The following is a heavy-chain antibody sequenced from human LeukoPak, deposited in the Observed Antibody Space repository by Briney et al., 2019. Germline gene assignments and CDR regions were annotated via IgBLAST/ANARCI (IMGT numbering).Heavy chain of an antibody. CDR2: IKSKTDGGTT. CDR3: TTVALRYNWNDGVREDFDY. V-gene: IGHV3-15*01. J-gene: IGHJ4*02. D-gene: IGHD1-1*01. CDR1: GFTFINAW. Sequence: GGSLRLSCAASGFTFINAWMNWVRQAPGKGLEWVGRIKSKTDGGTTHYAAPVKGRFTISRDDSKNMLYLQMNSLKTEDTAVYCCTTVALRYNWNDGVREDFDYWGQGTLVTVSS.